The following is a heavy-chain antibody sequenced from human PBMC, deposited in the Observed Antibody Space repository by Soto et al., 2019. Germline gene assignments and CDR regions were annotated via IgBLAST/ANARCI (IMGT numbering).Heavy chain of an antibody. V-gene: IGHV4-39*07. CDR2: IYYSGTT. CDR3: ARGKRGSSWYRGEEKYYYYGMDV. J-gene: IGHJ6*02. D-gene: IGHD6-13*01. Sequence: SETLSLTCAVSSFSISSSSYYWSWIRQHPGKGLEWIGYIYYSGTTYYNPSLKSRVTFSIDTSKRQFSLKVRSVTAADTAVYYCARGKRGSSWYRGEEKYYYYGMDVWGQGTPVTVSS. CDR1: SFSISSSSYY.